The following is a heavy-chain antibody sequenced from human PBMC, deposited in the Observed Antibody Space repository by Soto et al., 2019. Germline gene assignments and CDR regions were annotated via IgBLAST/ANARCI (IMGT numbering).Heavy chain of an antibody. CDR1: GFTFKFYG. CDR2: ISHDGNTH. J-gene: IGHJ4*02. CDR3: AKVRGCDCPDNSCYFGADY. V-gene: IGHV3-30*18. Sequence: VQMVESGGGVVQPGKSLRLSCETSGFTFKFYGMHWVRQAPGKGLECVAVISHDGNTHYYADSVKGRFTISRDNSKNALDLLMISLRLDDSSTYYCAKVRGCDCPDNSCYFGADYWCQGALVTVSS. D-gene: IGHD2-2*01.